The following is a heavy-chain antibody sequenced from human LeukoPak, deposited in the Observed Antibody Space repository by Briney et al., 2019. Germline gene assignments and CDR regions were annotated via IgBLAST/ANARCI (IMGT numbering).Heavy chain of an antibody. V-gene: IGHV3-30*02. CDR1: GFTFSSYG. CDR3: AKDRSNYEVIDY. J-gene: IGHJ4*02. CDR2: IRYDGSNK. Sequence: PGGSLRLSCAASGFTFSSYGMHWVRQAPGKGLEWGAFIRYDGSNKYYADSVKGRFTISRDNSKNTLYLQMNSLRAEDTAVYYCAKDRSNYEVIDYWGQGTLVTVSS. D-gene: IGHD4-11*01.